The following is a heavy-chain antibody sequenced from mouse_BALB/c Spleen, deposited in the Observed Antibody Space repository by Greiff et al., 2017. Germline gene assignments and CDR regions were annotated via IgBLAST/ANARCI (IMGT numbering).Heavy chain of an antibody. CDR3: ARSGDLRGYAMDY. V-gene: IGHV5-17*02. CDR1: GFTFSSFG. CDR2: ISSGSSTI. J-gene: IGHJ4*01. Sequence: DVKLVESGGGLVQPGGSRKLSCAASGFTFSSFGMHWVRQAPEKGLEWVAYISSGSSTIYYADTVKGRFTISRDNPKNTLFLQMTSLRSEDTAMYYCARSGDLRGYAMDYWGQGTSVTVSS. D-gene: IGHD1-1*01.